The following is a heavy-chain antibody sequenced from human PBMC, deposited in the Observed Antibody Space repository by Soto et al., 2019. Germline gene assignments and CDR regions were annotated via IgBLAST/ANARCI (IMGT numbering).Heavy chain of an antibody. Sequence: SETLSLTCTVSGGSISSSSYYWGWIRQPPGKGLEWIGSIYYSGSTYYNPSLKSRVTISVDTSKNQFSLKLSSVTAADTAVYYCARGDWDIVVVPAAYYFDYWGQGTLVTVSS. CDR3: ARGDWDIVVVPAAYYFDY. CDR2: IYYSGST. CDR1: GGSISSSSYY. J-gene: IGHJ4*02. V-gene: IGHV4-39*01. D-gene: IGHD2-2*01.